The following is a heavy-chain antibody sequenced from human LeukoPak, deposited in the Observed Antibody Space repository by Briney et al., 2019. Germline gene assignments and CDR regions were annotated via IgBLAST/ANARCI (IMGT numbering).Heavy chain of an antibody. CDR1: GVSISSSSYY. V-gene: IGHV4-39*01. J-gene: IGHJ4*02. CDR2: IYYSGST. Sequence: PSETLSLTCTVSGVSISSSSYYWRWIRQPPGKGLEWIGSIYYSGSTYYNPSLKSRATISVDTSTNQFSLKLSSVTAADTAVYYCARRRSSWPPSRWGQGTLVTVSS. CDR3: ARRRSSWPPSR. D-gene: IGHD6-13*01.